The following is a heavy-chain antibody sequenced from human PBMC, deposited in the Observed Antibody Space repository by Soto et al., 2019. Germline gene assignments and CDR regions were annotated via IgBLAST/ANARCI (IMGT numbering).Heavy chain of an antibody. CDR3: ARTDAYDYGDYSNYYYYMDV. J-gene: IGHJ6*03. V-gene: IGHV3-23*01. CDR1: GFTFSSYA. CDR2: ISGSGGST. D-gene: IGHD4-17*01. Sequence: GGSLRLSCAASGFTFSSYAMSWVRQAPGKGLEWVSAISGSGGSTYYADSVKGRFTISRDNSKNTLYLQMNSLRAEDTAVYYCARTDAYDYGDYSNYYYYMDVWGKGTTVTVSS.